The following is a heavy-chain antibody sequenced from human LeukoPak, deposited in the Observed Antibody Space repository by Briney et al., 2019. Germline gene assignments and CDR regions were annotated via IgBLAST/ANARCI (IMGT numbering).Heavy chain of an antibody. CDR2: IGGSGSST. D-gene: IGHD2-21*01. J-gene: IGHJ6*02. CDR1: GFTFSSYA. CDR3: AKCKTPYYYGMDV. Sequence: GGSLRLSCEASGFTFSSYAMTWGRQTPGKGLEWVSGIGGSGSSTYYGDSVKGRFTISRDNSKSTLFLQMNSLRAEDTAVYYCAKCKTPYYYGMDVWGQGTTVTVSS. V-gene: IGHV3-23*01.